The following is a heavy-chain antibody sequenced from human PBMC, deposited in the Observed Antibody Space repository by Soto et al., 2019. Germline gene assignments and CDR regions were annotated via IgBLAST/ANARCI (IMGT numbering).Heavy chain of an antibody. D-gene: IGHD5-12*01. CDR1: GATLNSFINYG. Sequence: QVQLVQSEAEVKKPGSSVRVSCKASGATLNSFINYGITWVRQAPGQGLEYMGGIIPVFGAANHAQKFQGRVTISADESTRTVNMELSSLRSYDTAVYYCARGAATNLLVLKYDALEIWGQGTMVTVSS. CDR3: ARGAATNLLVLKYDALEI. CDR2: IIPVFGAA. J-gene: IGHJ3*02. V-gene: IGHV1-69*12.